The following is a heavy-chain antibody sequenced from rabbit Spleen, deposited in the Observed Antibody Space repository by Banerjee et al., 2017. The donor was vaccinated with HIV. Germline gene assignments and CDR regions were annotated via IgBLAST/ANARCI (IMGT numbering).Heavy chain of an antibody. CDR3: ARGSAAMTMVITGYYLSL. J-gene: IGHJ4*01. CDR1: GFSFSSNW. D-gene: IGHD2-1*01. V-gene: IGHV1S7*01. CDR2: IDPVFGIT. Sequence: QSLEESGGGLVKPGGTLTLTCTVSGFSFSSNWICWVRQAPGKGLEWIGYIDPVFGITYYANWVNGRFSISRENAQNTVFLQMTSLTAADTATYFCARGSAAMTMVITGYYLSLWGPGTLVTVS.